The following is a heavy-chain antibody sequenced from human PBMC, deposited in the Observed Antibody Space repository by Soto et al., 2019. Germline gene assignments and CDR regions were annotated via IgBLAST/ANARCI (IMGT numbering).Heavy chain of an antibody. J-gene: IGHJ6*01. V-gene: IGHV4-30-4*01. CDR2: IYYSGRT. Sequence: TSETMSLTCTVCGGCISSGDYYWSWIRPPPGKGLEWIGYIYYSGRTYYNPSLKSRVTISVETSKNQLSLKLSSVTAADTAGYDCARGSEGSWSYLDYYCGMEVW. D-gene: IGHD3-10*01. CDR3: ARGSEGSWSYLDYYCGMEV. CDR1: GGCISSGDYY.